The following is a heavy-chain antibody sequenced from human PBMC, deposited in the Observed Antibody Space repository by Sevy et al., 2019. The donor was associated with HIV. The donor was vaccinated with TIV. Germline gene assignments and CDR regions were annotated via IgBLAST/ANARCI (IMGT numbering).Heavy chain of an antibody. CDR1: GFSISGYG. J-gene: IGHJ4*02. CDR2: IWYNGTNK. Sequence: GGSLRLSCAASGFSISGYGMHWVRQAPGKGLEWVAVIWYNGTNKEYADSVKGRFTISRDNSKNTLYLQMNSLRAEDTAVYYCAREDIRVAGIGYYFHFWGQGTLVTVSS. CDR3: AREDIRVAGIGYYFHF. D-gene: IGHD6-19*01. V-gene: IGHV3-33*01.